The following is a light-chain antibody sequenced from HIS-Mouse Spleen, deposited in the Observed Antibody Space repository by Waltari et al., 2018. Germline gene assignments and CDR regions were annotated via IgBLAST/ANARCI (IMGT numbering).Light chain of an antibody. CDR2: GAS. CDR1: QSVSTSY. J-gene: IGKJ4*01. CDR3: QQYGSSPLT. V-gene: IGKV3-20*01. Sequence: EIVLTQSPGTLSLSPGERATLPCRASQSVSTSYLAWYQQKPGQAPRLLLYGASSRATGIPDRFSGSGSGTDFTLTISRLEPEDFAVYYCQQYGSSPLTFGGGTKVEIK.